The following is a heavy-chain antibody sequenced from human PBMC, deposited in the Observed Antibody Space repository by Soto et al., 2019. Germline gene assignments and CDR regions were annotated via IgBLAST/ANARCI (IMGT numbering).Heavy chain of an antibody. Sequence: PGGSLRLSCVASGFMFDDYAMHWVRQAPGKGLEWVSGLSWNSGSLGYSDSVKGRFTISRDNAKNSLYLQMNSLRVEDTALYYCAKDASFGAGNPIDYWGRGTLVTVSS. D-gene: IGHD3-16*01. CDR2: LSWNSGSL. V-gene: IGHV3-9*01. J-gene: IGHJ4*02. CDR1: GFMFDDYA. CDR3: AKDASFGAGNPIDY.